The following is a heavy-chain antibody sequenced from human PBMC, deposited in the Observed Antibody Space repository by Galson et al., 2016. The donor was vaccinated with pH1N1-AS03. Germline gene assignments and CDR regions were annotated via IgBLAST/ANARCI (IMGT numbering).Heavy chain of an antibody. D-gene: IGHD3-16*01. J-gene: IGHJ5*02. CDR1: GLAFSYFW. Sequence: SLRLSCAASGLAFSYFWMTWVRQAPGKGPEWVAKINQDGSETHYVDSVKGRFTISRDNAKNSLYLQMNSLRVEDTAMYYCARGEMIGDDAWGQGTLVTVSS. CDR2: INQDGSET. CDR3: ARGEMIGDDA. V-gene: IGHV3-7*03.